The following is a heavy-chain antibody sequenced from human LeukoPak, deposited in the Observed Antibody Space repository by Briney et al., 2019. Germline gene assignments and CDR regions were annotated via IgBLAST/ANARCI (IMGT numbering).Heavy chain of an antibody. CDR1: GFTFYMYA. J-gene: IGHJ5*01. CDR3: AKDRPNFHENSGHYYRRDGDS. Sequence: GGSLTLSCQASGFTFYMYAMSWVRQAPGKGLEWVASMCGTAGCTFHPDSVKGRFTISRDNSKNVLYLRMNSLTAEDTAIYYCAKDRPNFHENSGHYYRRDGDSWGQGTLVTVSS. V-gene: IGHV3-23*01. D-gene: IGHD3-22*01. CDR2: MCGTAGCT.